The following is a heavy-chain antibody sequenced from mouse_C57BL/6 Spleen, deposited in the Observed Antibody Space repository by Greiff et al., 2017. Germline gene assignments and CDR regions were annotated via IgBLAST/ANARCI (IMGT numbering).Heavy chain of an antibody. CDR3: ARAGYYYAMDY. Sequence: QVQLQQPGAELVKPGASVKLSCKASGYTFTSYWMHWVKQRPGQGLEWIGMIHPNSGSTNYNEKFKSKATLTVDKSSSTAYMQLSRLTSEDSAVYYCARAGYYYAMDYWGQGTSVTVSS. D-gene: IGHD4-1*01. V-gene: IGHV1-64*01. J-gene: IGHJ4*01. CDR2: IHPNSGST. CDR1: GYTFTSYW.